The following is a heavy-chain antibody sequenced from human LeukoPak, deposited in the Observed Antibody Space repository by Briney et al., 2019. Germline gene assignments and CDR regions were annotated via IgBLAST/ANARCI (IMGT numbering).Heavy chain of an antibody. D-gene: IGHD6-19*01. Sequence: SETLSLTCTVSGGSISSYYWSWIRQPPGKGLEWIGYIYYSGSTNYNPSLKSRVTISVDKSKNHFSLELASVTAADTAVYYCTCHSGWSGPSEWGQGTLVIVSS. CDR1: GGSISSYY. CDR2: IYYSGST. CDR3: TCHSGWSGPSE. J-gene: IGHJ4*02. V-gene: IGHV4-59*12.